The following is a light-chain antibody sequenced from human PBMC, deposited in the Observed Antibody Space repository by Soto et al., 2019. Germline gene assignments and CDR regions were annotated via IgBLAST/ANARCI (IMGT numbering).Light chain of an antibody. V-gene: IGLV2-8*01. CDR3: SSYAGNDNLV. CDR1: SSDVGGYNF. Sequence: QSALTQPPSASGSPGQSVTISCTGTSSDVGGYNFVSWYQQHPGKAPKLMIYEVYKRPSGVPDRFSASKSGNTASLTVSGLQAEDDADYYCSSYAGNDNLVFGGGTKVTVL. J-gene: IGLJ3*02. CDR2: EVY.